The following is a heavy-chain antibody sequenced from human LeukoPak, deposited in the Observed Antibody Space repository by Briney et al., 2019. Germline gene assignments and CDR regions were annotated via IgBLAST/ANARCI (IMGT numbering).Heavy chain of an antibody. V-gene: IGHV3-30*02. CDR3: AKEEARYYYGSGSYYNGPTFDY. D-gene: IGHD3-10*01. CDR2: IRYDGSNK. Sequence: GGSLRLSCAASGFTFSSYGMHWVRQAPGKGLEWVAFIRYDGSNKYYADSVKGRFTISRDNSKNTLYLQMNSLRAEDTAVYYCAKEEARYYYGSGSYYNGPTFDYWGQGTLVTVSS. J-gene: IGHJ4*02. CDR1: GFTFSSYG.